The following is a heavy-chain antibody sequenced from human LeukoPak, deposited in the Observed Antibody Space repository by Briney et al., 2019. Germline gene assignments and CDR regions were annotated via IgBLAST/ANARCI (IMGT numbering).Heavy chain of an antibody. CDR2: ISSSSYI. CDR1: GFTFSSYS. Sequence: PGGSLRLSCAASGFTFSSYSMNWVRQAPGKGLEWVSSISSSSYIYYADSVKGRFTISRDNAKNSLYLQMNSLRAEDTAVYYCARGDNSGWRNVYYFDYWGQGTLVTVSS. J-gene: IGHJ4*02. CDR3: ARGDNSGWRNVYYFDY. V-gene: IGHV3-21*01. D-gene: IGHD6-19*01.